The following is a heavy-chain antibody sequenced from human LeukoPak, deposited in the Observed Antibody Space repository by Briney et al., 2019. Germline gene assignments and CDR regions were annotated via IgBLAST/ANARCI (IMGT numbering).Heavy chain of an antibody. CDR2: IRSKANDYAR. CDR1: GITFHGSP. Sequence: GGSLTPSCAASGITFHGSPIHWVRQASGKGLEGVGRIRSKANDYARGYDASVKGRFIISRDDSKNMSYLEMNSLTTEDTAVYFCQAYYYYYMDVWGKGTTVTVSS. J-gene: IGHJ6*03. CDR3: QAYYYYYMDV. V-gene: IGHV3-73*01.